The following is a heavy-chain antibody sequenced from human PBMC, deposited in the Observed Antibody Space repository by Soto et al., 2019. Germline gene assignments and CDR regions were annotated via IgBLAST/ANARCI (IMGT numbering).Heavy chain of an antibody. CDR2: ISGSGQRT. Sequence: EVQLLESGGGLVQPGGSLRLSCAASGFTFNNYAMSWVRQAPGKGLEWVSVISGSGQRTSYADSVKGRFTVSRDNSKNTVDLRMKSLRAEDTAVYYCAKDSYHGSGSYITPYYFDSWGQGTLITVSS. CDR1: GFTFNNYA. J-gene: IGHJ4*02. V-gene: IGHV3-23*01. CDR3: AKDSYHGSGSYITPYYFDS. D-gene: IGHD3-10*01.